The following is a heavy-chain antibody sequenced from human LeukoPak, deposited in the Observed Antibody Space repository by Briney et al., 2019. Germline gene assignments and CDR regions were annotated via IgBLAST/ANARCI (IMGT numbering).Heavy chain of an antibody. D-gene: IGHD2-15*01. V-gene: IGHV2-70*17. Sequence: SGPALVKPTQTLTLTCTFSGLSLSTPEMCVTWIRQPPGKALEWLARIDWDDDKFYSPSLRTRLTISKDTPKNQVVLRMANMDPVDTGTYYCARMTPDSPSFDYWGQGALITVSS. CDR3: ARMTPDSPSFDY. CDR1: GLSLSTPEMC. J-gene: IGHJ4*02. CDR2: IDWDDDK.